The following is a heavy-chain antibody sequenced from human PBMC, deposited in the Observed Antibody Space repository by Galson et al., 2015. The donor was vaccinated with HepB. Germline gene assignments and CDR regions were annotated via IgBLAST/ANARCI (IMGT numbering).Heavy chain of an antibody. CDR1: GFTFSDYY. CDR2: ISSSGSTI. Sequence: SLRLSCAASGFTFSDYYMSWIRQAPGKGLEWVSYISSSGSTIYYADSVKGRFTISRDNAKNSLYLQMNSLRAEDTAVYYCARWTSLFDLVVAAGYFDYWGQGTLVTVSS. D-gene: IGHD2-15*01. CDR3: ARWTSLFDLVVAAGYFDY. V-gene: IGHV3-11*01. J-gene: IGHJ4*02.